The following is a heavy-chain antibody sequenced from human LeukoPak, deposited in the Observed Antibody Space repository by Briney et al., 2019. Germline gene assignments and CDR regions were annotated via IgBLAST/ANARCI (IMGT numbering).Heavy chain of an antibody. J-gene: IGHJ4*02. V-gene: IGHV3-23*01. CDR3: ARVPIRGVIAV. D-gene: IGHD3-10*01. CDR2: ISASGGST. CDR1: GFTFSSSA. Sequence: GGSLRLSCAASGFTFSSSAMSWVRQVPGKGLEWVSGISASGGSTYYADSVKGRFTISRDNSKNTLYLQMNSLRAEDTAVYYCARVPIRGVIAVWGQGTLVTVSS.